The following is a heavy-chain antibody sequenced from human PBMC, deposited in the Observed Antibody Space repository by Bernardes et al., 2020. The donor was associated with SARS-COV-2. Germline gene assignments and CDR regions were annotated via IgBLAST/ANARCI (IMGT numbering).Heavy chain of an antibody. V-gene: IGHV1-8*01. CDR2: MDPNTGNT. CDR1: RYTFTTYE. Sequence: ASVKVSCKASRYTFTTYEINWVRQATGQGLEWMGGMDPNTGNTGYAPKFQGRVTMTRNTSISTAYMELSSLRSEDTAVYYCARGWKVTTLRRPDAFDIWGQGTMVIVSS. CDR3: ARGWKVTTLRRPDAFDI. J-gene: IGHJ3*02. D-gene: IGHD4-17*01.